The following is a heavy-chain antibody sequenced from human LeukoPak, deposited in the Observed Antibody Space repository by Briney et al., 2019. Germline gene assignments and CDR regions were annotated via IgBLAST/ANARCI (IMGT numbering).Heavy chain of an antibody. CDR1: GFTVISNY. D-gene: IGHD3-22*01. CDR2: IYSGGST. Sequence: PGGSLRLSCAASGFTVISNYMSWVRQAPGKGLEWVSAIYSGGSTYYADSVKGRFTISRDSSKNTLYLQMNSLRAEGTAVYYCARLGYYYDSSGYYYLSYWGQGTLGTVSS. V-gene: IGHV3-66*01. CDR3: ARLGYYYDSSGYYYLSY. J-gene: IGHJ4*02.